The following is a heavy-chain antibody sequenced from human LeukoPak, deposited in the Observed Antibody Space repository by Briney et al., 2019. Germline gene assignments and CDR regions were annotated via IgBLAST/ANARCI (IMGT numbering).Heavy chain of an antibody. CDR3: ARDGIAVAGTLPSAFDI. Sequence: SETLPLTCTVSGGSISSYYWSWIRQPPGKGLEWIGYIYYSGSTNYNPSLKSRVTISVDTSKNQFSLKLSSVTAADTAVYYCARDGIAVAGTLPSAFDIWGQGTMVTVSS. D-gene: IGHD6-19*01. V-gene: IGHV4-59*01. CDR1: GGSISSYY. J-gene: IGHJ3*02. CDR2: IYYSGST.